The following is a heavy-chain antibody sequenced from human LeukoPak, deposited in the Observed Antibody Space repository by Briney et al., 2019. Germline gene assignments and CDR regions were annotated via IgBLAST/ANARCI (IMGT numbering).Heavy chain of an antibody. CDR1: GGSISSSSYY. CDR3: ARDLLVVVAATVGWFDP. Sequence: SETLSLTCTVSGGSISSSSYYWGWIRQPPGKGLVWIGSIYYSGSTYYNPSLKSRVTISVDTSKNQFSLKLSSVTAADTAVYYCARDLLVVVAATVGWFDPWGQGTLVTVSS. V-gene: IGHV4-39*07. J-gene: IGHJ5*02. D-gene: IGHD2-15*01. CDR2: IYYSGST.